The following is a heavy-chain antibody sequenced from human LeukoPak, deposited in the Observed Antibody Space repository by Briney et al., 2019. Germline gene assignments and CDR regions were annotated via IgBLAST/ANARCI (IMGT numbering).Heavy chain of an antibody. CDR3: GREYSGSGTYCLDY. V-gene: IGHV1-2*02. J-gene: IGHJ4*02. Sequence: ASVKVSCKASGYTFTGYYMHWVRQVPGQGLEWMGWINPNSGGTNYAQKFQGRVTMTRDTSISTAYMDLSRLTSDDTAVYYCGREYSGSGTYCLDYWGQGTLVTVSS. D-gene: IGHD3-10*01. CDR1: GYTFTGYY. CDR2: INPNSGGT.